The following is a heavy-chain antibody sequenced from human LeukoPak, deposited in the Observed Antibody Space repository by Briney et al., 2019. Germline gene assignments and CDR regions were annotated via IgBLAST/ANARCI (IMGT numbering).Heavy chain of an antibody. V-gene: IGHV1-8*03. CDR3: ARGRTRSSTSCLGY. CDR2: MNPNSGNT. J-gene: IGHJ4*02. CDR1: GYTFTSYD. Sequence: GASVKVSCKASGYTFTSYDINWVRQATGQGLEWMGWMNPNSGNTGYAQKFQGRVTITRNTSISTAYMELSSLRSEDTAVYYCARGRTRSSTSCLGYWGQETLVTVSS. D-gene: IGHD2-2*01.